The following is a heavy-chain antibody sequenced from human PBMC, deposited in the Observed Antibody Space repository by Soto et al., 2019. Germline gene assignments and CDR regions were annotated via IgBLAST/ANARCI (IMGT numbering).Heavy chain of an antibody. D-gene: IGHD3-3*01. CDR3: ARAPETPSIRGVALPYFFDY. Sequence: PSETLSLTCTVSGFSISSGTSYWSWIRQRPGRGLEWIGYIFYSGCFYYTPSFRGRVMLLADTSKNQFTLRLSSVTAADTAVYYCARAPETPSIRGVALPYFFDYWGQGALVTVSS. CDR2: IFYSGCF. J-gene: IGHJ4*02. V-gene: IGHV4-31*03. CDR1: GFSISSGTSY.